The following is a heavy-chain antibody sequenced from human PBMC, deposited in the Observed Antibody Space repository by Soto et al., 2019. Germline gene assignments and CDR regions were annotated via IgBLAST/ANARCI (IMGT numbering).Heavy chain of an antibody. V-gene: IGHV4-34*01. D-gene: IGHD2-2*01. Sequence: SETLSLTCAVYGGSFSGYYWSWIRQPPGKGLEWIGEINHSGSTNYNPSLKSRVTISVDTSKNQFSLKLSSVTAADTAVYYCASRYCSSTSCYDSYYFDYWGQGTLVTVSS. J-gene: IGHJ4*02. CDR3: ASRYCSSTSCYDSYYFDY. CDR2: INHSGST. CDR1: GGSFSGYY.